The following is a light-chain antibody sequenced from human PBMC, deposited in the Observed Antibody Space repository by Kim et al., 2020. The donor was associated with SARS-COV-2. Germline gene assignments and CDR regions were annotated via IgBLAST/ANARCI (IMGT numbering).Light chain of an antibody. V-gene: IGKV4-1*01. Sequence: RATINCKSSQSVLYSSNNQNYLAWYQQKPGQPPKLLIYWASTREYGVADRFSGSGSGTDFTLTISSLQAEDVAVYYCQQYYSTPYTFGQGTKLEIK. CDR1: QSVLYSSNNQNY. J-gene: IGKJ2*01. CDR2: WAS. CDR3: QQYYSTPYT.